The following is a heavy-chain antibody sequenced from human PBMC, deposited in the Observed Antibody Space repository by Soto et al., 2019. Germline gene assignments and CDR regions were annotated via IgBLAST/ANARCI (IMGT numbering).Heavy chain of an antibody. J-gene: IGHJ4*02. CDR1: GYTFSNYG. V-gene: IGHV1-18*01. D-gene: IGHD5-18*01. CDR3: ARDNGYSYGPYFDY. Sequence: QVQLVQSGAEVKKPGASVKVSCKASGYTFSNYGIIWVRQAPGQGLEWMGWVSGYKDNTDYAQKFKGRVTMTTDTSTSTAYMEERSLTSDDTAVYYCARDNGYSYGPYFDYWGQGTVVTVSS. CDR2: VSGYKDNT.